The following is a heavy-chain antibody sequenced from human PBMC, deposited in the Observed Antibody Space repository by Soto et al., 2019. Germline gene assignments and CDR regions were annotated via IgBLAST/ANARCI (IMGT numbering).Heavy chain of an antibody. CDR3: ARCIGAAGLVRFSGLFVP. D-gene: IGHD6-13*01. J-gene: IGHJ5*02. V-gene: IGHV1-18*01. CDR1: GYTFTSYG. CDR2: ISAYNGNT. Sequence: ASVKVSCKASGYTFTSYGISWVRQAPGQGLEWMGWISAYNGNTNYAQKLQGRVTMTTDTSTSTAYMELRSLRSDDTAVYYCARCIGAAGLVRFSGLFVPWGEGTLVTVSS.